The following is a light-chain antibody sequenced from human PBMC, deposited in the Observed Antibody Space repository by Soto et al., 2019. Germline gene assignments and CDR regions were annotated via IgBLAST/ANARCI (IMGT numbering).Light chain of an antibody. Sequence: DFQVTQGPGSLGSAVGGRDTITCRASQSISSYLNWYQQKPGKAPKLLIYAASSLQSGVPSRFSGSGSGTDFTLTISSLQPEDFATYYCQQSYSTPITFGQGTRLEIK. CDR1: QSISSY. V-gene: IGKV1-39*01. CDR3: QQSYSTPIT. J-gene: IGKJ5*01. CDR2: AAS.